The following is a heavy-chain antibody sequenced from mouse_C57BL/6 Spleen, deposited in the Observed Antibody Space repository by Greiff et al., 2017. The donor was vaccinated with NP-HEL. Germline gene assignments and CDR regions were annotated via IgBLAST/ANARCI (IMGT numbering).Heavy chain of an antibody. CDR1: GYTFTSYG. CDR3: ARSTGTFAMDY. CDR2: IYPRSGNT. Sequence: VQLKESGAELARPGASVKLSCKASGYTFTSYGISWVKQRTGQGLEWIGEIYPRSGNTYYNEKFKGKATLTADKSSSTAYMELRSLTSEDSAVYFCARSTGTFAMDYWGQGTSVTVSS. V-gene: IGHV1-81*01. J-gene: IGHJ4*01. D-gene: IGHD4-1*02.